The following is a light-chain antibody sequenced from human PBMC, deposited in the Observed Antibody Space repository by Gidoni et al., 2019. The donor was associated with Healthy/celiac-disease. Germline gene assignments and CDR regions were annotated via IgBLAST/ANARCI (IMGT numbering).Light chain of an antibody. J-gene: IGLJ2*01. CDR2: QDS. CDR1: KLGDKY. V-gene: IGLV3-1*01. Sequence: SYELTQPPSVSVSPGQTASITCSGDKLGDKYACWYQQKPGQSPVLVIYQDSKRPSGIPERFSGSNSGNTATLTISGTQAMDEADYYCQAWDSSTVCEFGGGTKLTVL. CDR3: QAWDSSTVCE.